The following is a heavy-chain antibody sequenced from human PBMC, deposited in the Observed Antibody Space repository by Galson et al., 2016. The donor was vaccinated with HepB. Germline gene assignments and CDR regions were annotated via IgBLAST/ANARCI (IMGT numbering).Heavy chain of an antibody. CDR1: GYKFTNYK. Sequence: QSGAEVKKPGQSLKISCKGSGYKFTNYKIGWVRQMSGKGLEWMGIIYPGGSNVRYNPSFQGQVTISADNLNSTTYLQWDILKASDTAMYYCARQAGGSGSHPLWFDAWGQGSQVTVSS. D-gene: IGHD3-10*01. J-gene: IGHJ5*02. CDR3: ARQAGGSGSHPLWFDA. V-gene: IGHV5-51*01. CDR2: IYPGGSNV.